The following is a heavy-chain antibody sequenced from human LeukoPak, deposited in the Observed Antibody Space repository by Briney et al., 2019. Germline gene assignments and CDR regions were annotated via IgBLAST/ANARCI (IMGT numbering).Heavy chain of an antibody. CDR3: ASSAIPPNYDFWSGYPHYYYYYMDV. Sequence: GGSLRLSCAASGFTFSDYYMSWIRQAPGKGLEWVSYISSSGSTIYYADSVKGRFTISRDNAKNSLYLQMNSLRAEDTAVYYCASSAIPPNYDFWSGYPHYYYYYMDVWGKGTTVTVSS. J-gene: IGHJ6*03. V-gene: IGHV3-11*04. CDR2: ISSSGSTI. D-gene: IGHD3-3*01. CDR1: GFTFSDYY.